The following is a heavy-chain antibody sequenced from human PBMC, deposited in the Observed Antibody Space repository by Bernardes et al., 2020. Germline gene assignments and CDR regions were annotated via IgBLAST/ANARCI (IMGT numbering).Heavy chain of an antibody. J-gene: IGHJ4*02. CDR3: ARVGIAAAGPHYFDY. Sequence: GGSLRLSCAASGFTFSSYAMHWVRQAPGKGLEWVAVISYDGSNKYYADSVKGRFTISRDNSKNTLYLQMNSLRAEDTAVYYCARVGIAAAGPHYFDYWGQGTLVTVSS. CDR1: GFTFSSYA. CDR2: ISYDGSNK. V-gene: IGHV3-30*04. D-gene: IGHD6-13*01.